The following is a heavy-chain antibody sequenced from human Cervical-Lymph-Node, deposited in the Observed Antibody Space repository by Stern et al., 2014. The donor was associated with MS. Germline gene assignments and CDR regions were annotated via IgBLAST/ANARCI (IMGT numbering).Heavy chain of an antibody. Sequence: VQLVQSGAEVKKPGESLKISCVATGYAFSTYWMGWVRQQPGKGLEWMGLIYPDDSDPRYSQSYQGHVTISTDNSINTAYLQWSSLKASDTAMYYCARQTYYDSSGYDDAFDIWGPGTLVTVSS. J-gene: IGHJ3*02. V-gene: IGHV5-51*01. CDR1: GYAFSTYW. CDR2: IYPDDSDP. CDR3: ARQTYYDSSGYDDAFDI. D-gene: IGHD3-22*01.